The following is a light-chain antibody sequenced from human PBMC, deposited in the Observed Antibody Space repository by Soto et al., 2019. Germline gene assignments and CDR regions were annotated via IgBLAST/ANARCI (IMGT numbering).Light chain of an antibody. J-gene: IGLJ3*02. CDR1: SSNIGAGYD. CDR3: QSYDSSLRAWV. Sequence: QSVLTQPPSVSGAPGQRVTISCTVSSSNIGAGYDVHWYHHLPGTAPKLLIYGNTNRPSGISVRFSASKSGSAASLAITGLQAEDEADYYCQSYDSSLRAWVFGGGTKLTVL. CDR2: GNT. V-gene: IGLV1-40*01.